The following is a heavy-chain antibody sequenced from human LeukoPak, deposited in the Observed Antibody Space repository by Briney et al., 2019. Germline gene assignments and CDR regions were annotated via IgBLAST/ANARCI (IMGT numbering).Heavy chain of an antibody. D-gene: IGHD6-19*01. Sequence: SGGSPRLSCAASGFTFSSYAMHWVRQAPGKGLEWVAVISYDGSNKYYADSVKGRFTISRDNSKNTLYLQMNSLRAEDTAVYYCARAPGYSSGWYYFDCWGQGTLVTVSS. CDR2: ISYDGSNK. V-gene: IGHV3-30*04. CDR1: GFTFSSYA. CDR3: ARAPGYSSGWYYFDC. J-gene: IGHJ4*02.